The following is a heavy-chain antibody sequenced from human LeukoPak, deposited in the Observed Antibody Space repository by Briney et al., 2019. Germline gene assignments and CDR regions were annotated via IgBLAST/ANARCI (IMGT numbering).Heavy chain of an antibody. D-gene: IGHD5-18*01. CDR1: GFTFSSYW. V-gene: IGHV3-74*01. Sequence: PGGSLRLSCAASGFTFSSYWMHWVRQAPGKGLVWVSRINSDGSSTSYADSVKGRFTISRDNAKNTLYLQMNSLRAEDTAVYYCARGVYSYGYYYYGMDVWGQGTTVTVSS. J-gene: IGHJ6*02. CDR3: ARGVYSYGYYYYGMDV. CDR2: INSDGSST.